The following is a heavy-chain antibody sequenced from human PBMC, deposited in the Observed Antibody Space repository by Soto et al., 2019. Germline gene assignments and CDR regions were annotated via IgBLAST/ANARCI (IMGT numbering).Heavy chain of an antibody. CDR2: IYYSGST. J-gene: IGHJ3*02. D-gene: IGHD3-9*01. CDR3: ARALILTGYYIHDAFDI. Sequence: ETLSLTCTVSGGSISIYYWSWIRQPPGKGLEWIGYIYYSGSTNYNPSLKSRVTISVDTSKNQFSLKLSSVTAADTAVYYCARALILTGYYIHDAFDIWGQGTMVTVSS. CDR1: GGSISIYY. V-gene: IGHV4-59*01.